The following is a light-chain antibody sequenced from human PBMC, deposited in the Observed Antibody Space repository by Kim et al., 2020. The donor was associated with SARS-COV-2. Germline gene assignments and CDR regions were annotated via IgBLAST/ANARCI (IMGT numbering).Light chain of an antibody. CDR2: KNS. CDR1: TSNFETDS. V-gene: IGLV1-44*01. Sequence: QSVLTQPLSASGTPGQRVIISCSGSTSNFETDSVNWYQRLPGAAPKLLIYKNSHRASGVPDRFFGSKSGTSAALAITGLQSEDEADYYCAAWDDNLYGHVVFGGGTQLTVL. CDR3: AAWDDNLYGHVV. J-gene: IGLJ2*01.